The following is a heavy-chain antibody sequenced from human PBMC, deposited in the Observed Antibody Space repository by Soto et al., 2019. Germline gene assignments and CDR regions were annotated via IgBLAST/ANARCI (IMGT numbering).Heavy chain of an antibody. CDR1: GYSFTSYW. Sequence: GESLKISCKGSGYSFTSYWISWVRQTPGKGLEWMGRIDPSDSYTNYSPSFQGHVTISADKSISTAYLQWSSLKASDTAMYYCAGAYCGGDCYHNWFDPWGQGTLVTVSS. J-gene: IGHJ5*02. D-gene: IGHD2-21*02. CDR2: IDPSDSYT. CDR3: AGAYCGGDCYHNWFDP. V-gene: IGHV5-10-1*01.